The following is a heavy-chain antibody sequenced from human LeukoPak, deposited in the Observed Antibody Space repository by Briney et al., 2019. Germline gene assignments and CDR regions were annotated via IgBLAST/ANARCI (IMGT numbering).Heavy chain of an antibody. Sequence: GGSLRLSCAASGFTFSSYAMHWVRQAPGKGLEWVAVISYDGSNKYYADSVKGRFTISRDNSKNTLYLQMNSLRAEDTAVYYCATGEGGIAKYNWFDPWGQGTLVTVSS. V-gene: IGHV3-30*04. CDR1: GFTFSSYA. CDR2: ISYDGSNK. D-gene: IGHD6-13*01. J-gene: IGHJ5*02. CDR3: ATGEGGIAKYNWFDP.